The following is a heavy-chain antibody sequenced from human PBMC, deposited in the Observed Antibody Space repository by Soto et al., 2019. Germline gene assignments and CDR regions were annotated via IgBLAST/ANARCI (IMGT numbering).Heavy chain of an antibody. D-gene: IGHD5-18*01. CDR3: ARPSLDTGWSYFDY. Sequence: PSETLSLTCTVSGGSISSSSYYWGWIRQPPGKGLEWIGSIYYSGTTYYNPSLKSRVTISVDTSKNQFSLKLSSVTAADTAVYYCARPSLDTGWSYFDYWGRGTLVTVSS. V-gene: IGHV4-39*01. CDR2: IYYSGTT. J-gene: IGHJ4*02. CDR1: GGSISSSSYY.